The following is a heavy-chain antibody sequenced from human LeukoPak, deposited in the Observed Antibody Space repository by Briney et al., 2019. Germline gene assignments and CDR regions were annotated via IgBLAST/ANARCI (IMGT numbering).Heavy chain of an antibody. V-gene: IGHV5-51*01. Sequence: GGSLQISCKGSGDSFNAYCIAWSRQMQGKGLEWMGIIYPDDSDTRYSPSFQGQLTIPADKSVRTAYLQWSSLKASDTAMYYCARPNITSYYDSRGYDAFDVWGQGTMLTVSS. CDR1: GDSFNAYC. D-gene: IGHD3-22*01. CDR2: IYPDDSDT. CDR3: ARPNITSYYDSRGYDAFDV. J-gene: IGHJ3*01.